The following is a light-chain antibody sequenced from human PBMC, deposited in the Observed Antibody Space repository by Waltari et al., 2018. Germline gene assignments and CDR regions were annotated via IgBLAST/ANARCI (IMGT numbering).Light chain of an antibody. CDR1: SSNTGAGYD. Sequence: QSVLTPPPSGSGAPGQGVTISCPGSSSNTGAGYDVHYYQPLPATAPQLLIYANSNLPSGVPDRFSGSKSGTSASLAITGLQAEDEADYYCQSYDSSLSGVVFGGGTKLTVL. J-gene: IGLJ2*01. CDR3: QSYDSSLSGVV. V-gene: IGLV1-40*01. CDR2: ANS.